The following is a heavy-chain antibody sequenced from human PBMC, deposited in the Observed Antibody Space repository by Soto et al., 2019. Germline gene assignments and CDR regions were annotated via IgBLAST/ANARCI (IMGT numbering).Heavy chain of an antibody. CDR2: IYWDDDK. CDR1: GFSLSTSGVG. CDR3: AHSRIAGTILAFDS. J-gene: IGHJ4*02. V-gene: IGHV2-5*02. Sequence: SGPTLVNPTQTLTLTCTFSGFSLSTSGVGVGWIRQPPGKALEWLALIYWDDDKRYSPSLKNRLTITKDTSKDQVVLAMTTMDPVDTATYYCAHSRIAGTILAFDSWGQGTLVTVSS. D-gene: IGHD1-7*01.